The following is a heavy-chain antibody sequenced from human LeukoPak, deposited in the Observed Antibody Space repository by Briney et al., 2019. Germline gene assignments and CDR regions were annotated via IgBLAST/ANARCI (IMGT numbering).Heavy chain of an antibody. D-gene: IGHD6-19*01. CDR1: GFTFSSYG. V-gene: IGHV3-30*02. CDR2: IRYDGSNK. CDR3: AKDQRGWLAYTAWFDP. Sequence: GGSLRLSCAASGFTFSSYGMHWVRQAPGKGLERVAFIRYDGSNKYYADSVKGRFTISRDNSKNTLYLQMNSLRAEDTAVYYCAKDQRGWLAYTAWFDPWGQGTLVTVSS. J-gene: IGHJ5*02.